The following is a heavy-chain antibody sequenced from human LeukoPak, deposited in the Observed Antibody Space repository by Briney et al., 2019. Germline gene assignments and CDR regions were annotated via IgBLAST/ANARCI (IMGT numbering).Heavy chain of an antibody. Sequence: SGGSLRLSCAASGFTFSSYAMSWVRQAPGMGLEWVSSIIGTGVSTYYADSVKGRFTVSRDNSKNTVYLQMNSLRAEDTAVYYCAKRGDYSESYCLAFDVWGQGTMVTVSS. D-gene: IGHD1-26*01. CDR2: IIGTGVST. J-gene: IGHJ3*01. V-gene: IGHV3-23*01. CDR3: AKRGDYSESYCLAFDV. CDR1: GFTFSSYA.